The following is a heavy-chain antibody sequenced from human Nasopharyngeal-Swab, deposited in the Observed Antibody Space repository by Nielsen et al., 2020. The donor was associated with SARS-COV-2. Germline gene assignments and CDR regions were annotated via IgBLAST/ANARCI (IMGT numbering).Heavy chain of an antibody. CDR2: FDPEDGKR. D-gene: IGHD3-10*01. V-gene: IGHV1-24*01. CDR3: ATQKLWSSGFDI. CDR1: GYTLTESS. Sequence: ASVKVSCKVSGYTLTESSMHWVRQAPGKGLEWMGGFDPEDGKRFSAQRFQGRVTMTEDTSTDTAYMELSSLRSEDTAVYYCATQKLWSSGFDIWGQGTMVTVSS. J-gene: IGHJ3*02.